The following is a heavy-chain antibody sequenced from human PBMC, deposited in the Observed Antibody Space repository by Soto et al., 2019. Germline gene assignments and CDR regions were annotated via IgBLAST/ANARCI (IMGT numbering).Heavy chain of an antibody. CDR2: INHSGST. D-gene: IGHD3-3*01. CDR1: GGSFSGYY. CDR3: ARHLTDTYYDFWSGYYGNFDY. J-gene: IGHJ4*02. V-gene: IGHV4-34*01. Sequence: PSETLSLTCAVYGGSFSGYYWSWIRQPPGKGLEWIGEINHSGSTNYNPSLKSRVTISVDTSKNQFSLKLSSVTAADTAVYYCARHLTDTYYDFWSGYYGNFDYWGQGTLVTVSS.